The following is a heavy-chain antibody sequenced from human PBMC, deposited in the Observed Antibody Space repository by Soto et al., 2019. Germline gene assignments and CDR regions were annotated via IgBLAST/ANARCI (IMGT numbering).Heavy chain of an antibody. D-gene: IGHD3-10*01. Sequence: GGSLRLSCAASGFTFSSYGMHWVRQAPGKGLEWVAVISYDGSNKYYADSVKGRFTISRDNSKNTLYLQMNSLRAEDTAVYYCAKNGMVRGVIIAYFDYWGQGTLVTVSS. CDR3: AKNGMVRGVIIAYFDY. V-gene: IGHV3-30*18. CDR1: GFTFSSYG. CDR2: ISYDGSNK. J-gene: IGHJ4*02.